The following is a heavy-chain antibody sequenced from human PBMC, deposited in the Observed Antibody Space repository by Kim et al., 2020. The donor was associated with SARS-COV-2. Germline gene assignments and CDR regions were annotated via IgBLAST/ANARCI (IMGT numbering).Heavy chain of an antibody. CDR3: ARRRYVEYAFDV. CDR1: GGSISNFY. V-gene: IGHV4-59*08. CDR2: IYYTGAT. D-gene: IGHD3-10*02. Sequence: SETLSLTCTLSGGSISNFYWSWVRQPPGKGLQWIGNIYYTGATDYDPSLKSRVTISVDASNNRFSLNVNSVTAAVTAVYYCARRRYVEYAFDVWGQGTTVTVSS. J-gene: IGHJ3*01.